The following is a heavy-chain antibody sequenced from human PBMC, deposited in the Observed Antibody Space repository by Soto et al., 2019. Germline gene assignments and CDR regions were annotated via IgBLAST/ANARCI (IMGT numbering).Heavy chain of an antibody. CDR2: IIPIFGTA. J-gene: IGHJ5*02. V-gene: IGHV1-69*12. D-gene: IGHD3-16*01. Sequence: QVQLVQSGAEVKKPGSSVKVSCKASGGTFSSYAISWVRQAPGQGLEWMGGIIPIFGTANYAQKFQGRVTIAADESASNASMALSSLRSEDTAVDYGARGPGDPGPGGGWFDLWGQGTLVTVSS. CDR1: GGTFSSYA. CDR3: ARGPGDPGPGGGWFDL.